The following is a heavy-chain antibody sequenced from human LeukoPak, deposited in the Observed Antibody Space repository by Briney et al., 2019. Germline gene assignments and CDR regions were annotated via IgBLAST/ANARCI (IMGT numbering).Heavy chain of an antibody. CDR1: GGSFSGYY. D-gene: IGHD3-22*01. V-gene: IGHV4-34*01. Sequence: PSETLSLTCAVYGGSFSGYYWSWIRQPPGKGLEWIGEINHSGSTNHNPSLKSRVTISVDTSKNQFSLKLSSVTAADTAVYYCARHPYDSSGLDYWGQGTLVTVSS. CDR3: ARHPYDSSGLDY. CDR2: INHSGST. J-gene: IGHJ4*02.